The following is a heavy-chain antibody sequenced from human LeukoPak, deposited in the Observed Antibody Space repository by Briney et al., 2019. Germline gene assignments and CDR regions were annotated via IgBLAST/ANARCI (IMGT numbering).Heavy chain of an antibody. V-gene: IGHV1-2*02. CDR3: ARGPMIVVVIPDY. Sequence: ASVKVSCKASGYTFTGYYMHWVRQAPGQGLEWMGWINSNSGGTNYAQKFQGRVTMTRDTSISTAYMELSRLRSDDTAVYYCARGPMIVVVIPDYWGQGTLVTVSS. J-gene: IGHJ4*02. D-gene: IGHD3-22*01. CDR1: GYTFTGYY. CDR2: INSNSGGT.